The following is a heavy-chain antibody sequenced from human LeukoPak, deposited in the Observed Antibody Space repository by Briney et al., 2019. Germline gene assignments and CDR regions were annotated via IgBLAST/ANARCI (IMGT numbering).Heavy chain of an antibody. CDR1: GFTFSDYY. CDR2: ISSSGSTI. J-gene: IGHJ4*02. V-gene: IGHV3-11*01. CDR3: ARVPANTWIQLWSSGYFDY. D-gene: IGHD5-18*01. Sequence: GGSLRLSCAASGFTFSDYYMSWIRQAPGKGLEWVSYISSSGSTIYYADSVKGRFTISRDNAKNSLYLQMNSLRAEDTAVYYCARVPANTWIQLWSSGYFDYWGQGILVTVSS.